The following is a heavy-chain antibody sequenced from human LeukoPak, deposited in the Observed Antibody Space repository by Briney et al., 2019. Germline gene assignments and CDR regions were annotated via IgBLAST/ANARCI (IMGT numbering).Heavy chain of an antibody. D-gene: IGHD6-13*01. CDR2: IWHDGSNK. V-gene: IGHV3-33*01. CDR1: GFTFSTYV. J-gene: IGHJ4*02. CDR3: VRESAAALDY. Sequence: GGSLRLSCAASGFTFSTYVIHWVRQAPGKGLEWVALIWHDGSNKYYGDSVKDRFTFSRDNAKNTLYLQMNSLRAEDTAVYYCVRESAAALDYWGQGTLVTVSS.